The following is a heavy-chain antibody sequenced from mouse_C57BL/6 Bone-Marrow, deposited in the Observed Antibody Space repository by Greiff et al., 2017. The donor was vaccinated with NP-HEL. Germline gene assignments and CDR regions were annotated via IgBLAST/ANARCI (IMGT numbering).Heavy chain of an antibody. D-gene: IGHD1-1*02. V-gene: IGHV1-55*01. Sequence: QVHVKQSGAELVKPGASVKMSCKASGYTFTSYWITWVKQRPGQGLEWIGDIYPGSGSTNYNEKFKSKATLTVDTSSSTSYMQLSSLTSEDSAVYYCARSFWYHYAMDYWGQGTSVTVSS. J-gene: IGHJ4*01. CDR2: IYPGSGST. CDR3: ARSFWYHYAMDY. CDR1: GYTFTSYW.